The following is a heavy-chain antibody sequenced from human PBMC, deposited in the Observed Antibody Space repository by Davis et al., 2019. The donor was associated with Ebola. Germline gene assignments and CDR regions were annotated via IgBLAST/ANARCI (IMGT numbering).Heavy chain of an antibody. CDR3: ARVKSEPRYYYYYYYMDV. V-gene: IGHV4-61*02. Sequence: SETLSLTCTVSGDSISSGTSYWSWIRQPAGKGLEWIGPIYTSGITNYNPSLKSRVTISVDTSKNQFSLRLSSVTAADTAVYYCARVKSEPRYYYYYYYMDVWGKGTTVTVSS. D-gene: IGHD1-14*01. CDR2: IYTSGIT. J-gene: IGHJ6*03. CDR1: GDSISSGTSY.